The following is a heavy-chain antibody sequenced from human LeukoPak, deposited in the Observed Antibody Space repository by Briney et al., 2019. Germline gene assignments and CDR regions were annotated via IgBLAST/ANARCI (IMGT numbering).Heavy chain of an antibody. J-gene: IGHJ4*02. CDR2: IWYDGSNK. CDR1: GFTFSSYG. CDR3: ARWDSSGYHKYYFDY. V-gene: IGHV3-33*01. Sequence: GRSLRLSCAASGFTFSSYGMHWVRQAPGKGLEWVAVIWYDGSNKYYADSVKGRFTISRDNSKNTLYLQMNSLRAEDTAVYYCARWDSSGYHKYYFDYWGQGTLVTVSS. D-gene: IGHD3-22*01.